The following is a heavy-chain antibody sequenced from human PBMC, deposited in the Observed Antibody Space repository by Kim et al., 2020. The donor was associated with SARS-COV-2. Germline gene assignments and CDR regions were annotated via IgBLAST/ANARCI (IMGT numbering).Heavy chain of an antibody. CDR1: GGSISSAYYY. CDR3: ARGRWFEGQWLGEIDC. J-gene: IGHJ4*02. D-gene: IGHD6-19*01. Sequence: SETLSLTCTVSGGSISSAYYYWSWIRQHPGKGLEWIVSIYYSGTTYYNPSLKSRLIISLDTSQNQFSLKLTSATAADAAVFYCARGRWFEGQWLGEIDCWGPGTVVTV. CDR2: IYYSGTT. V-gene: IGHV4-31*03.